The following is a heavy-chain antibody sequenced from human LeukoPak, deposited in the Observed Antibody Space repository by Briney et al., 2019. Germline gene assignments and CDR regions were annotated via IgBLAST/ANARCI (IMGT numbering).Heavy chain of an antibody. Sequence: SHTLSLTCPVAARSFTSFYWSSIRQHAGQGLGWHVRFFTSVTTTNNPSFRSRATISVEKSKTRFSLKLASVTATDPAVYYCARYSGIYGQDYWGQGALVSVSS. D-gene: IGHD3-10*01. CDR1: ARSFTSFY. J-gene: IGHJ4*02. V-gene: IGHV4-4*07. CDR3: ARYSGIYGQDY. CDR2: FFTSVTT.